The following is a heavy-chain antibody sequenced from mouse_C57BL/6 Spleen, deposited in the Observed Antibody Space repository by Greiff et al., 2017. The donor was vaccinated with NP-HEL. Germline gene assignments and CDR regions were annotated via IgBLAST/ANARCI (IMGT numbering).Heavy chain of an antibody. D-gene: IGHD4-1*01. CDR1: GFTFSSYT. J-gene: IGHJ1*03. Sequence: DVKLVESGGGLVKPGGSLKLSCAASGFTFSSYTMSWVRQTPEKRLEWVATISGGGGNTYYPDSVKGRFTISRDNAKNTLYLQMSSLRSEDTALYYCAKLGTEGYWYFDVWGTGTTVTVSS. CDR3: AKLGTEGYWYFDV. V-gene: IGHV5-9*01. CDR2: ISGGGGNT.